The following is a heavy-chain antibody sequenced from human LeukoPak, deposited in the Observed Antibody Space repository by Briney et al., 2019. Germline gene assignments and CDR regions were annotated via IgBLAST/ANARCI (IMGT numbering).Heavy chain of an antibody. CDR2: IIPILGIA. CDR1: GGTFSSYA. V-gene: IGHV1-69*04. CDR3: AREAGTNWIFGEYFPF. D-gene: IGHD1-1*01. J-gene: IGHJ1*01. Sequence: GSSVKVSCKASGGTFSSYAISWVRQAPGQGLEWMGRIIPILGIANYAQKFQGRVTITADKSTSTAYMELSSLRSEDTAVYYCAREAGTNWIFGEYFPFWGQGTLVTVSA.